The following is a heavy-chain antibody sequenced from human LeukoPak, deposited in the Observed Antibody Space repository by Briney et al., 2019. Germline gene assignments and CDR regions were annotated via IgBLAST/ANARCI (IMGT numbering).Heavy chain of an antibody. CDR1: GYTFTSYG. V-gene: IGHV1-18*01. J-gene: IGHJ4*02. CDR2: ISAYNGNT. Sequence: ASVKVSCKASGYTFTSYGISWVRQAPGQGLEWMGWISAYNGNTNSAQKLQGRVTMTTDTSTSTAYMELRSLRSADTAVYYCARGAIAAAGTPFDYWGQGTLVTVSS. D-gene: IGHD6-13*01. CDR3: ARGAIAAAGTPFDY.